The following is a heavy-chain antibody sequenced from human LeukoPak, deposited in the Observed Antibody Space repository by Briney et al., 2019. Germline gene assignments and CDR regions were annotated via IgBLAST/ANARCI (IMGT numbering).Heavy chain of an antibody. Sequence: GGSLRLSCAASGFTFTSYGMHWVRQAPGKGLEWVAVISTDGSNEYYADSVKGRFTISRDNSKNTPYLQMNSLRAEDTAVYYCAKGASDYVWGSFRPPDDYWGQGTLVTVSS. V-gene: IGHV3-30*18. CDR2: ISTDGSNE. CDR1: GFTFTSYG. D-gene: IGHD3-16*02. J-gene: IGHJ4*02. CDR3: AKGASDYVWGSFRPPDDY.